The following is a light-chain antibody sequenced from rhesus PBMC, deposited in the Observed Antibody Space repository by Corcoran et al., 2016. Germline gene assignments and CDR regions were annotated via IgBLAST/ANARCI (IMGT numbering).Light chain of an antibody. CDR3: QVWATDRKY. J-gene: IGLJ1*01. V-gene: IGLV3-34*01. CDR2: DDI. Sequence: YELTQPPSVSISPGQTARLTCGGEDIGRKGVHWYQQRPAQAPTLVIFDDIERPSGIPERLSGSNSGNTATLTIYGVEAGDEADYYCQVWATDRKYFGPGTRLTVL. CDR1: DIGRKG.